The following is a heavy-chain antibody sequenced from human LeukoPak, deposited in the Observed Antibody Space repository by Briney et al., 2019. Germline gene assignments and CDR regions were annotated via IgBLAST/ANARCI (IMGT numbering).Heavy chain of an antibody. V-gene: IGHV1-8*01. Sequence: WASVKVSCKASGYTFTSYDFNWGRQATGQRPEWMGWMSPNSGDTGYAQKFQDRVTMTRNTSISTAYMELSSLRSDDTAVYYCARGPPNWGYDYWGPGTLVTVSS. CDR3: ARGPPNWGYDY. J-gene: IGHJ4*02. CDR2: MSPNSGDT. D-gene: IGHD7-27*01. CDR1: GYTFTSYD.